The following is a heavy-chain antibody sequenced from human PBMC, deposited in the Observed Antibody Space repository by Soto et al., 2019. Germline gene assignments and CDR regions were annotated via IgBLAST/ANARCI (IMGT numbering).Heavy chain of an antibody. Sequence: QVQLVQSGAEVKKPGSAVKVSCKASGGTFSSYTISWVRQAPGQGLEWMGRIIPILGIANYAQKFQGRVTITADKSTSTAYMELSSLRSEDTAVYNRARDYKEGEAYWGQGTLVTVSS. CDR2: IIPILGIA. J-gene: IGHJ4*02. CDR3: ARDYKEGEAY. V-gene: IGHV1-69*08. CDR1: GGTFSSYT. D-gene: IGHD3-10*01.